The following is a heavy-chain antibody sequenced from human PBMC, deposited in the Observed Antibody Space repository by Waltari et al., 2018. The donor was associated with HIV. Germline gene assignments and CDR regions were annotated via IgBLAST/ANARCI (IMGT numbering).Heavy chain of an antibody. J-gene: IGHJ3*02. V-gene: IGHV4-61*02. CDR1: GGSISSGSYY. CDR2: IYTSGST. D-gene: IGHD5-18*01. CDR3: ARRGIQLWFYAFDI. Sequence: PGLVKPSQTLCLTCTVSGGSISSGSYYWSWIRQPAGKGLEWIGRIYTSGSTNYNPSLKSRVTISVDTSKNQFSLKLSSVTAADTAVYYCARRGIQLWFYAFDIWGQGTMVTVSS.